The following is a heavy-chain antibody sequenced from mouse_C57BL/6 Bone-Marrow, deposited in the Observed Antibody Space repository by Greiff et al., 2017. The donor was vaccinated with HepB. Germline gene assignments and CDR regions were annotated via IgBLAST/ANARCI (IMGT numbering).Heavy chain of an antibody. D-gene: IGHD1-1*01. Sequence: QVQLQQPGAELVKPGASVKLSCKASGSTFTSYWMHWVKTRPGQGLEWIGMIHPNSGSTNYNEKFKRKATLTVDKSSSTAYMQLSSLTSEDSAVYYCARKLRWPSWGQGTTLTVSS. CDR3: ARKLRWPS. CDR1: GSTFTSYW. CDR2: IHPNSGST. J-gene: IGHJ2*01. V-gene: IGHV1-64*01.